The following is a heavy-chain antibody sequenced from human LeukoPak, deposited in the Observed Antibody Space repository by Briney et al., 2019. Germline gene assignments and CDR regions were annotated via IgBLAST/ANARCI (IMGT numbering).Heavy chain of an antibody. CDR3: ANPNVTYYYDSRGYDAFDV. V-gene: IGHV5-51*01. CDR2: VYSDGSDT. J-gene: IGHJ3*01. Sequence: GESPKISCKGAGYRFNAYWIAWVRQMPGKGLEGRGIVYSDGSDTRYSPSFQRLVTIPADKSVRTAYFQWSSQKASDTAMYYCANPNVTYYYDSRGYDAFDVWGQGTLVTVSS. D-gene: IGHD3-22*01. CDR1: GYRFNAYW.